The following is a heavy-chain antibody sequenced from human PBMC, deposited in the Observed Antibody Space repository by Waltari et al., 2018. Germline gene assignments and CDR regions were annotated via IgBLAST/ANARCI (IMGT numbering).Heavy chain of an antibody. D-gene: IGHD3-10*01. CDR1: GDSVSSNDAP. CDR2: TYYRSKWFY. CDR3: ARDLTEGKGNWFDP. Sequence: VQLQQSGPGLVKPSQTLSLTCAISGDSVSSNDAPWAWVRQSPSRGLEWLGRTYYRSKWFYDYALSVRSRISINPDTTKNQVSLQLKSVTPEDTAVYYCARDLTEGKGNWFDPWGQGTQVTVSS. V-gene: IGHV6-1*01. J-gene: IGHJ5*02.